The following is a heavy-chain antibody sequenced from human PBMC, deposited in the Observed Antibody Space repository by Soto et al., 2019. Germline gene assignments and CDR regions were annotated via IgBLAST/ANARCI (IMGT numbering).Heavy chain of an antibody. V-gene: IGHV3-33*01. CDR3: ARDYDFWSGQSEDAFDT. J-gene: IGHJ3*02. CDR2: IWYDGRHK. CDR1: RFTFSRYG. Sequence: GGSLRLSCSASRFTFSRYGMHWVRQAPGKGLEWMAVIWYDGRHKYYADSVKGRFTISRDNSKNTLYLQINSLRAEDTAVYYCARDYDFWSGQSEDAFDTWGQGTMVTVSS. D-gene: IGHD3-3*01.